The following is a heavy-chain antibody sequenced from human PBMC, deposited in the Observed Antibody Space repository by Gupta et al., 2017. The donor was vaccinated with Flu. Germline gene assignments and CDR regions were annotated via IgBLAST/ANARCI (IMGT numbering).Heavy chain of an antibody. Sequence: VQLVESGGGFVQPGGSLRLSCAVSGFTLRSYGMNWVRQAPGKGLEWVSYISSSSSTREYADSVKGRFTISRDNAKNSLYLQMNSLRDEDTAMYYCATYSSGWYYFDYWGQGTLVTVSS. CDR1: GFTLRSYG. J-gene: IGHJ4*02. V-gene: IGHV3-48*02. D-gene: IGHD6-19*01. CDR2: ISSSSSTR. CDR3: ATYSSGWYYFDY.